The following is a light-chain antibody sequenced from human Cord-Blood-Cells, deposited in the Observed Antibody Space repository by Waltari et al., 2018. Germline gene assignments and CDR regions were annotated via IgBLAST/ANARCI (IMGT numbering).Light chain of an antibody. V-gene: IGLV2-14*03. CDR3: SSYTSSSTLYV. CDR1: SSDVGGYNI. J-gene: IGLJ1*01. Sequence: QSALTQPASVSGSPGQSLTISCTGTSSDVGGYNIVSWYQQHPGKAPKLMIYDVSNRPSGVSNRFSGSKSGNTASLTISGLQAEDEADYYCSSYTSSSTLYVFGTGTKVTVL. CDR2: DVS.